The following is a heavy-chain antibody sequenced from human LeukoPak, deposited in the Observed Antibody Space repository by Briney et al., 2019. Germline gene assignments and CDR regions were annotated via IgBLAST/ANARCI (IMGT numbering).Heavy chain of an antibody. CDR1: GFTFSSYA. CDR2: ISGSGGST. CDR3: AKGAGIAVAGSTWYFDL. V-gene: IGHV3-23*01. Sequence: GGSLRLSCAASGFTFSSYAMSWVRQAPGKGLEWVSAISGSGGSTYYADSVKGRFTISRDNSKNTLYLQMNSLRAEDTAVYYCAKGAGIAVAGSTWYFDLWGRGTLVTVSS. J-gene: IGHJ2*01. D-gene: IGHD6-19*01.